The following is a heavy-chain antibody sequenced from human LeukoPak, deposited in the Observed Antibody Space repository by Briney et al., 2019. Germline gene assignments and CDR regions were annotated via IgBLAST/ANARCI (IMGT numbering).Heavy chain of an antibody. V-gene: IGHV3-7*01. CDR3: AGYYYDSTTYRDY. Sequence: GGSLRLSCAASGFTFSSYWMNWVRQAPGKGLEWVANIKEDGSEKYYADSVKGRFTISRDNAKNSLYLQMNSLRAEDTAVYYCAGYYYDSTTYRDYWGQGTLVTVSS. CDR2: IKEDGSEK. CDR1: GFTFSSYW. J-gene: IGHJ4*02. D-gene: IGHD3-22*01.